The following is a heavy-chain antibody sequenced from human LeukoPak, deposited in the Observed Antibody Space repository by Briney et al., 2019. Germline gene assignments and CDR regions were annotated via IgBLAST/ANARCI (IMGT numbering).Heavy chain of an antibody. CDR2: IFFSGTT. D-gene: IGHD5-24*01. CDR3: ARGGDGYNYVDY. Sequence: SETLSLTCDVSGYSINFGHLWGWIRQPPGKGLEWIAYIFFSGTTKYNPSLESRVTISVDTSKNQFSLDLTSVTAADTALYYCARGGDGYNYVDYWGPGTLVTVSS. J-gene: IGHJ4*02. V-gene: IGHV4-38-2*01. CDR1: GYSINFGHL.